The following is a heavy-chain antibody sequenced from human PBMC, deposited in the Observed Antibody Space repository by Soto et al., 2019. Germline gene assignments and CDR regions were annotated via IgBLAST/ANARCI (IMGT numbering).Heavy chain of an antibody. CDR1: GFTFSSNW. V-gene: IGHV3-7*01. CDR2: IKPDGSEQ. CDR3: ATVPWTAGAS. J-gene: IGHJ5*02. D-gene: IGHD6-13*01. Sequence: EVQLVESGGGLVQPGGSLRLSCAASGFTFSSNWMNWVRQAPGKGLEWVATIKPDGSEQDYVESVKGRFTISRDNAKNSVHLQMNSLRAEDTAVYYCATVPWTAGASWGQGTLVTVSS.